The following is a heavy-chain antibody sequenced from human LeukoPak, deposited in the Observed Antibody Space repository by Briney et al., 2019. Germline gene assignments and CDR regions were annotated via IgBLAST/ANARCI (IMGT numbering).Heavy chain of an antibody. Sequence: GGSLRLSCAASGFTFSSYSMNWVRQAPGKGLEWVSYISSSSSTIYYADSVKGRFTISRDNSKNTLYLQMNSLRAEDTAVYYCSREMGKKGLVFDYWGQGTLVTVS. CDR2: ISSSSSTI. V-gene: IGHV3-48*01. J-gene: IGHJ4*02. D-gene: IGHD6-19*01. CDR1: GFTFSSYS. CDR3: SREMGKKGLVFDY.